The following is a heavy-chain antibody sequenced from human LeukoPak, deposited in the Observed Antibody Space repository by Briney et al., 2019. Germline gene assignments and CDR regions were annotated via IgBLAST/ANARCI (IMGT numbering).Heavy chain of an antibody. Sequence: PSETLSLTCTVSGGSISSSSYYWGWIRQPPGKGLEWIGTIYYSGSTYYNPSLKSRVTISVDTSKNQFSLKLSSVTAADTAVYYCASFQYDSEDYWGRGTLVTVSS. CDR3: ASFQYDSEDY. CDR1: GGSISSSSYY. V-gene: IGHV4-39*07. D-gene: IGHD3-22*01. J-gene: IGHJ4*02. CDR2: IYYSGST.